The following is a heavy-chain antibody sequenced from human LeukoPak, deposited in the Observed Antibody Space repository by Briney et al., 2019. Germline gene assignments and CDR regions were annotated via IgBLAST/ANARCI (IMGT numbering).Heavy chain of an antibody. V-gene: IGHV3-9*01. J-gene: IGHJ4*02. D-gene: IGHD6-13*01. CDR2: ISWNSGSI. CDR3: AKEGEQQLVPYYFDY. Sequence: GGSLRLSCAASGFTFDDYAMHWVRQAPGKGLEWVSGISWNSGSIGYADSVKGRFTISRDNAKNSLYLQMNSLRAEDTALYYCAKEGEQQLVPYYFDYWGQGTLVTVSS. CDR1: GFTFDDYA.